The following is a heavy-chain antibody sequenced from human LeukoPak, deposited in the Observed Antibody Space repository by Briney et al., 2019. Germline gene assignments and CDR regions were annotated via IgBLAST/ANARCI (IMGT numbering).Heavy chain of an antibody. J-gene: IGHJ4*02. CDR2: FFQSEKS. D-gene: IGHD2/OR15-2a*01. CDR1: GQSTTRGYY. Sequence: SETLSLTCGISGQSTTRGYYWAWFRQSPGKGMEWIATFFQSEKSFYNASLKSRVIMSLDTSKSQFSLNLTSVTAADTAVYYCARVLPVPYLLDSWGQGTLVTVSS. V-gene: IGHV4-38-2*01. CDR3: ARVLPVPYLLDS.